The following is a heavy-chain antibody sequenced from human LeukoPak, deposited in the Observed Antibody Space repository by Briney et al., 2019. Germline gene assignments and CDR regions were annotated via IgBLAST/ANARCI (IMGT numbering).Heavy chain of an antibody. D-gene: IGHD2-21*02. CDR3: TRDVGDFVSDF. CDR2: IHYGGTT. Sequence: SETLSLTCTVSGGSIGSGYYWAWIRQPPGKGLEWIGSIHYGGTTHYNPSLQSRVTISADTSKNQFALDLRSVTAADTAVYYCTRDVGDFVSDFWGQGTLVTVSS. CDR1: GGSIGSGYY. J-gene: IGHJ4*02. V-gene: IGHV4-39*02.